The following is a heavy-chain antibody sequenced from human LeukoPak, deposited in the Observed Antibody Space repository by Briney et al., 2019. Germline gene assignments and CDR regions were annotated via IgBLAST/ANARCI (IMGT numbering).Heavy chain of an antibody. D-gene: IGHD2-2*01. J-gene: IGHJ4*02. Sequence: GGSLRLSCAASGFTFSSYAMHWVRQAPGKGLEYVSAISSNGGSTYYANSVKGRFTISRDNSKNTLYLQMGSLRAEDMAVYYCARVGFYCSSTSCYLDYWGQGTLVTVSS. V-gene: IGHV3-64*01. CDR2: ISSNGGST. CDR3: ARVGFYCSSTSCYLDY. CDR1: GFTFSSYA.